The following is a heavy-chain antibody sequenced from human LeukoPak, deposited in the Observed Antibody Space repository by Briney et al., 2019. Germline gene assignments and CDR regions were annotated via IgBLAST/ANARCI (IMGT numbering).Heavy chain of an antibody. Sequence: PSQTLSLTCTVSGGSISSGGYYWSWIRQHPGKGLEWIGYIYYSGSTYYNPSLKSRVTISVDTSKNQFSLKLSSVTAADTAVYYCVRGREDGIVAHIDYWGQGTLVTVSS. CDR3: VRGREDGIVAHIDY. V-gene: IGHV4-31*03. J-gene: IGHJ4*02. CDR1: GGSISSGGYY. CDR2: IYYSGST. D-gene: IGHD5-12*01.